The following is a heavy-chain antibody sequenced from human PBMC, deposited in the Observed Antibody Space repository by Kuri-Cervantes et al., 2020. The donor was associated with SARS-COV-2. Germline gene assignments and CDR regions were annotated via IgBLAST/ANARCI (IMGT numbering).Heavy chain of an antibody. CDR3: ARYPTMVRGVIRY. D-gene: IGHD3-10*01. CDR2: INHSGST. CDR1: GGSFSGYY. Sequence: ESLKISCAIYGGSFSGYYWSWIRQPPGKGLEWIGEINHSGSTNYNPSLKSRVTISVDTSKNQFSLKLSSVTAADTAVYYCARYPTMVRGVIRYWGQGTLVTVSS. V-gene: IGHV4-34*01. J-gene: IGHJ4*02.